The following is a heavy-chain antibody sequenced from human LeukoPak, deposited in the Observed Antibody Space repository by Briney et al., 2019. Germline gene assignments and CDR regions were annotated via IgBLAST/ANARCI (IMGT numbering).Heavy chain of an antibody. CDR1: AGSISSGGYS. CDR2: TYYSGST. J-gene: IGHJ5*02. V-gene: IGHV4-31*03. Sequence: SQTLAIPTNVPAGSISSGGYSRSWIREHPGKRPESIGYTYYSGSTYYSPSLKRRVPFSVDTSKNQFSLKLSSVTAADTAVYYCARGQNHHHYGSGIYWFDPWGQGTLVTVSS. D-gene: IGHD3-10*01. CDR3: ARGQNHHHYGSGIYWFDP.